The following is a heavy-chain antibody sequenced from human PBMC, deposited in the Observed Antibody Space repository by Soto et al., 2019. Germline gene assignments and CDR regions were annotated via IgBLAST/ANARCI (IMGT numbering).Heavy chain of an antibody. D-gene: IGHD6-19*01. CDR1: GYSISSGYY. CDR2: IYHSGST. V-gene: IGHV4-38-2*01. Sequence: SETLSLTCAVSGYSISSGYYWGWIRQPPGKGLEWIGSIYHSGSTYYNPSLKSRVTISVDTSKNQFSLKLSSVTAADTAVYYCAGAVAGVIYYYGMDVWGQGTTVTVSS. J-gene: IGHJ6*02. CDR3: AGAVAGVIYYYGMDV.